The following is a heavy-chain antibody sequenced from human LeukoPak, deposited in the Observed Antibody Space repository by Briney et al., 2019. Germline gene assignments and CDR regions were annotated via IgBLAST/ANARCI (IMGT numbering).Heavy chain of an antibody. CDR2: ISYDGSNE. CDR3: AKDIGSYYDY. D-gene: IGHD3-10*01. J-gene: IGHJ4*02. Sequence: GGSLRLSCAASGFTFSSYGMHWVRQAPGKGLEWVAVISYDGSNEYYADSVKGRFTISRDNSKNTLYLEMNSLRAEDTAVYYCAKDIGSYYDYWGQGILVTVSS. V-gene: IGHV3-30*18. CDR1: GFTFSSYG.